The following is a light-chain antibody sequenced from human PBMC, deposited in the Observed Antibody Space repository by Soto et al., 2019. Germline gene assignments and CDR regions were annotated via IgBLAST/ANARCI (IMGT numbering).Light chain of an antibody. Sequence: QSALTQPASVSGSPGQSITISCTGTSRDVGSYNLVSWYQQHPGKAPKRMIYEGSKRPSGGSNRFSGSKSGNTASLTISGLQAADAAYYYFCSYAGSSTWVFGGGTKLTVL. CDR3: CSYAGSSTWV. J-gene: IGLJ3*02. V-gene: IGLV2-23*01. CDR1: SRDVGSYNL. CDR2: EGS.